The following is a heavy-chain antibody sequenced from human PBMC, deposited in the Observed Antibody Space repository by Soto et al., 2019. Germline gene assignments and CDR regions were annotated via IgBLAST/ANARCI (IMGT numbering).Heavy chain of an antibody. Sequence: ASVKVSCKASGYTFTSYGISWVRQAPGQGLEWMGWISAYNGNTNYAQKLQGRVTMTTDTSTSTAYMELRSLRSDDTAVYYCARVGYYYDSSGNRVSDYWGQGTLVTVSS. CDR2: ISAYNGNT. J-gene: IGHJ4*02. V-gene: IGHV1-18*01. CDR1: GYTFTSYG. D-gene: IGHD3-22*01. CDR3: ARVGYYYDSSGNRVSDY.